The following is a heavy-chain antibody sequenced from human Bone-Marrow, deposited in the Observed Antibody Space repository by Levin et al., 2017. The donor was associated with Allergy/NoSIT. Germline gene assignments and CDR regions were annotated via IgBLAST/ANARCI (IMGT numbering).Heavy chain of an antibody. V-gene: IGHV1-8*01. D-gene: IGHD3-16*01. CDR2: MNPNSGDT. Sequence: GESLKISCQASGYPFTSYDINWVRQATGQGLEWMGWMNPNSGDTGYAQKFQGRVTMTRNAAISTAYMELNSLRSEDTAVYYCARVWGSVDYWGQGTLVTVSS. CDR3: ARVWGSVDY. J-gene: IGHJ4*02. CDR1: GYPFTSYD.